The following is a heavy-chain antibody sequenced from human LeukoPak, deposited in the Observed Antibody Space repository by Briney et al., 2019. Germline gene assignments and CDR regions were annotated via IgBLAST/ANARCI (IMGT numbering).Heavy chain of an antibody. J-gene: IGHJ4*02. CDR3: ARGWPSWTRCYFDY. D-gene: IGHD5-24*01. V-gene: IGHV1-2*02. CDR1: GYTFTSYY. Sequence: ASVKVSCKASGYTFTSYYMHWVRQAPGQGLEWMGWINPNSGGTNYAQKFQGRVTMTRDTSISTAYMELSRLRSDDTAVYYCARGWPSWTRCYFDYWGQGTLVTVSS. CDR2: INPNSGGT.